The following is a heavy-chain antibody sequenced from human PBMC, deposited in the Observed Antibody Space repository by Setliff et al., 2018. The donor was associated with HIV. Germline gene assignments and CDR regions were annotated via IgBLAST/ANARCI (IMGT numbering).Heavy chain of an antibody. CDR1: GGSISSSTYY. V-gene: IGHV4-39*01. Sequence: SETLSLTCSVSGGSISSSTYYWGWIRQPPVKGLEWIGDIFYTRNTYYNPSIKSRVAISVDTSENQFSLKLNSVTAADTAVYYCARRGRDGVLIVFATGFDPWGQGTLVTVSS. J-gene: IGHJ5*02. CDR2: IFYTRNT. D-gene: IGHD2-8*01. CDR3: ARRGRDGVLIVFATGFDP.